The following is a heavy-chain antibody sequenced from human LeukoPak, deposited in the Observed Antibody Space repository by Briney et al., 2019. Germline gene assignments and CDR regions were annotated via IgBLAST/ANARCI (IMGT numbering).Heavy chain of an antibody. Sequence: SETLSLTCTVSGGSISPYYWSWIRQPPGNGLEYIGYISYTGSTNSNPSLKSRPTISVDTSKNQFSLKLRSVTAADTALYYCARIHDYGDYAFDRWGQGTLVTVSS. CDR1: GGSISPYY. V-gene: IGHV4-59*08. D-gene: IGHD4-17*01. CDR2: ISYTGST. CDR3: ARIHDYGDYAFDR. J-gene: IGHJ4*02.